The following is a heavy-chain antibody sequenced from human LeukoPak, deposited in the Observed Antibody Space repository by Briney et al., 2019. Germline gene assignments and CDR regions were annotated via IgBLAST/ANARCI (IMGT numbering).Heavy chain of an antibody. CDR3: ARDPVRYFDFYYYYMDV. D-gene: IGHD3-9*01. Sequence: GASVKVSCKASGYTFTGYYMHWVRQAPGQGLEWTGWINPNRGGTNYAQKFQGRVTMTRDTSISTAYMELSRLRSDDTAVYYCARDPVRYFDFYYYYMDVWGKGTTVTVSS. V-gene: IGHV1-2*02. CDR1: GYTFTGYY. J-gene: IGHJ6*03. CDR2: INPNRGGT.